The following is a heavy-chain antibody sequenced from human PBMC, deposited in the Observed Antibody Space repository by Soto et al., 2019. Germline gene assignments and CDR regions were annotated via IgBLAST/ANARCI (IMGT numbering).Heavy chain of an antibody. Sequence: EVQLVESGGGLVQPGGSLRLSCAASGFTVSSNYMSWVRQAPGKGLEWVSVIYSGGSTYYADSVKGRFTISRHNSKNTLYLQMNSLRAEDTAVYYCARQIRFLEWLLGEEGTGHYMDVWGKGTTVTVSS. J-gene: IGHJ6*03. CDR1: GFTVSSNY. CDR2: IYSGGST. D-gene: IGHD3-3*01. CDR3: ARQIRFLEWLLGEEGTGHYMDV. V-gene: IGHV3-53*04.